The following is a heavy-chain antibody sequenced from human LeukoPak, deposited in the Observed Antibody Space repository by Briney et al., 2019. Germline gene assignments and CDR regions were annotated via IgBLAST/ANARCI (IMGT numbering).Heavy chain of an antibody. CDR2: ITPNSDDT. V-gene: IGHV1-2*02. J-gene: IGHJ3*02. Sequence: ASVKVSCKASGYTVTGYYIHWVRQAPGQGLEWMGWITPNSDDTDYAQKFQARVTITADESTSTAYMEMSSLRSEDTAVYYCGRVSCGGNCYSLIGTFDIWGQGTMVTVSS. CDR1: GYTVTGYY. D-gene: IGHD2-15*01. CDR3: GRVSCGGNCYSLIGTFDI.